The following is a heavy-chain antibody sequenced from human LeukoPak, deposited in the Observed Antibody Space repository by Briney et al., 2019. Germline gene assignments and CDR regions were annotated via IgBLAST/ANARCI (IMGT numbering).Heavy chain of an antibody. CDR3: ARDLRDGAYDYTPLGY. V-gene: IGHV4-59*01. J-gene: IGHJ4*02. CDR1: RGSISNYY. Sequence: PSETQSLTCTVSRGSISNYYWTWIRQPPGKGLEWIGYIYYDGSTNYDSSLKSRVTISLDMSKNQFSLKLSSVTAADTAIYYCARDLRDGAYDYTPLGYWGQGTLVTVSS. D-gene: IGHD5-12*01. CDR2: IYYDGST.